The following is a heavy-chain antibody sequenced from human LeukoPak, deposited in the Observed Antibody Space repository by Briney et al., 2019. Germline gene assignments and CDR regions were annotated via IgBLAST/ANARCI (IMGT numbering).Heavy chain of an antibody. CDR1: GGTFSSYA. D-gene: IGHD3-3*01. J-gene: IGHJ5*02. CDR2: INPNSGGT. V-gene: IGHV1-2*02. CDR3: ARDGDFWSGQGWFDP. Sequence: ASVKVSCKASGGTFSSYAISWVRQAPGQGLEWMGWINPNSGGTNYAQKFQGRVTMTRDTSISTAYMELSRLRSDDTAVYYCARDGDFWSGQGWFDPWGQGTLVTVSS.